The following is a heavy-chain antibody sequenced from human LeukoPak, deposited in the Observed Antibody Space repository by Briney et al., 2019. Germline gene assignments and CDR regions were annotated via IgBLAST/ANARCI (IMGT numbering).Heavy chain of an antibody. D-gene: IGHD3-22*01. CDR2: ISDSGGST. CDR3: AKVAHYYDSSGYFY. CDR1: GFSFSSYG. V-gene: IGHV3-23*01. J-gene: IGHJ4*02. Sequence: GGSLRLSCAASGFSFSSYGMSWVRQAPGKGLEWVSGISDSGGSTYYADSVKGRFTISRDNSKNTLYLQMNSLRAEDTAVYYCAKVAHYYDSSGYFYWGQGTLVTVSS.